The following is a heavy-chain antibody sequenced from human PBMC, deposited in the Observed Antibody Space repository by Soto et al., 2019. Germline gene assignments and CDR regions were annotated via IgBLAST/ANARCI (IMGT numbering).Heavy chain of an antibody. D-gene: IGHD3-22*01. Sequence: ASVKVSCKASGYTFTGYYMHWVRQAPGQGLERMGWINPNSGGTNYAQKFQGRVTMTRDTSISTAYMELSRLRSDDTAVYYCARDRDDSSGYYYVGSDGMDVWGQGTTVTVYS. CDR2: INPNSGGT. V-gene: IGHV1-2*02. CDR1: GYTFTGYY. CDR3: ARDRDDSSGYYYVGSDGMDV. J-gene: IGHJ6*02.